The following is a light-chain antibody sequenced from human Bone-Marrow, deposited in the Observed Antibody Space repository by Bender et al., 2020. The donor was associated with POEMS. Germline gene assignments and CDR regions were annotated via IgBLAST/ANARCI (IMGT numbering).Light chain of an antibody. V-gene: IGLV2-11*01. Sequence: QSALTQPRSVSGSPGQSVTISCTGSSSDVGGYNYVSWYRQHPGKAHKLMIFAVSNRPSGVPDRFSGSKSGNTASLTINGTQTLDEADYYYPVWDTTTYVVFGGGTKLTVL. CDR2: AVS. CDR1: SSDVGGYNY. J-gene: IGLJ2*01. CDR3: PVWDTTTYVV.